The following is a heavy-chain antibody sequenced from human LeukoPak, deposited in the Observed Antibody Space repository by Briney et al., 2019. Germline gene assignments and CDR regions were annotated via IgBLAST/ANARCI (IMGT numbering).Heavy chain of an antibody. J-gene: IGHJ4*02. CDR2: IYTSGST. CDR3: ARSRSGSYLSRPGDFDY. Sequence: SETLSLTCTVSGGSISSYYWSWIRQPPGKGLEWIGRIYTSGSTNYNPSLKSRVTMSVDTSKNQFSLKLSSVTAADTAVYYCARSRSGSYLSRPGDFDYWGQGTLVTVSS. CDR1: GGSISSYY. D-gene: IGHD1-26*01. V-gene: IGHV4-4*07.